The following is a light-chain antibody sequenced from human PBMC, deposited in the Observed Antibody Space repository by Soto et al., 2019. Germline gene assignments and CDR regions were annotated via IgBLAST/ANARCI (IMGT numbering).Light chain of an antibody. Sequence: EIVLTQSPGTLSLSPGERATLSCRASQSIPNDYLAWYQQRPGQAPRLLIYLASNRAAGIPDRFSGSGSGADFTLTINGLEHEDFAVYHCQQYGSSPWTFGQGTKVDIK. CDR3: QQYGSSPWT. J-gene: IGKJ1*01. CDR2: LAS. CDR1: QSIPNDY. V-gene: IGKV3-20*01.